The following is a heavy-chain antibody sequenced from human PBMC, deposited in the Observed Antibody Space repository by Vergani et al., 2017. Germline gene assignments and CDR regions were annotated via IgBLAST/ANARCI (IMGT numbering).Heavy chain of an antibody. Sequence: EVQLLESGGGLVQPGGSLRLSCAASGFTFSSYAMSWVRQAPGKGLEWVSAISGSGGSTYYADSVKGRFTTSRDNSKNTLYLQMTGLRAEDTAVYYCARVQVPLVYYYDSSGWMSAFDIWGQGTMVTVSS. CDR2: ISGSGGST. V-gene: IGHV3-23*01. CDR1: GFTFSSYA. D-gene: IGHD3-22*01. CDR3: ARVQVPLVYYYDSSGWMSAFDI. J-gene: IGHJ3*02.